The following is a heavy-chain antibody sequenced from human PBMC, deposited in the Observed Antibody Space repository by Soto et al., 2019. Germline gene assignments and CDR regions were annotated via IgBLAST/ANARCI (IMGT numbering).Heavy chain of an antibody. CDR2: ISGSVGST. Sequence: GGSLRLSCVASGFTFSSYAMSWVRQVPGKGLEWVSSISGSVGSTFYADSVKGRFTISRDNSKNTLYLQMSSLRAEDTAIFFCAKDYYHASSGTHYRGPGLLVTVSS. CDR1: GFTFSSYA. CDR3: AKDYYHASSGTHY. J-gene: IGHJ4*02. V-gene: IGHV3-23*01. D-gene: IGHD3-22*01.